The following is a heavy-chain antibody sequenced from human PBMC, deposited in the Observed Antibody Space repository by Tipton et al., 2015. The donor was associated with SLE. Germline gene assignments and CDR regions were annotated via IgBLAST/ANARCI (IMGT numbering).Heavy chain of an antibody. J-gene: IGHJ6*02. CDR3: ARDGNRRDLTGYYGMDV. CDR1: GFTFSSYW. Sequence: SLRLSCAASGFTFSSYWMSWVRQAPGKGLEWVANIKQDGSEKYYVDSVKGRFTISRDNAKNSLYLQMNSLRAEDTAVYYCARDGNRRDLTGYYGMDVWGQGTTVTVSS. D-gene: IGHD2-8*02. CDR2: IKQDGSEK. V-gene: IGHV3-7*01.